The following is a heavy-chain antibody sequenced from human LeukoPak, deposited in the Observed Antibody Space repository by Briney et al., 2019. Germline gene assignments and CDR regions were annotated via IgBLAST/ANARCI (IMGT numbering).Heavy chain of an antibody. CDR2: IIPIFGTA. J-gene: IGHJ4*02. Sequence: SVKVSCKASGGTFSSYAISWVRQAPGQGLEWMGGIIPIFGTANYAQKFQGRVTITADESTSTAYMELSSLRSEDTAVYYCARVPGSGMYYFDYWGQGTLVTVSS. D-gene: IGHD1-14*01. CDR3: ARVPGSGMYYFDY. CDR1: GGTFSSYA. V-gene: IGHV1-69*13.